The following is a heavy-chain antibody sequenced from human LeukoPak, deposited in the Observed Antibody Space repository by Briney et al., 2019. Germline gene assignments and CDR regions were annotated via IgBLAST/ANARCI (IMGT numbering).Heavy chain of an antibody. CDR3: ARGKNRYYYDSSGYYND. CDR2: MNPNSGNP. V-gene: IGHV1-8*01. D-gene: IGHD3-22*01. Sequence: ASVKDSCKASGYTFTTYEINWVRQATGQGLEWMGWMNPNSGNPGYAQNFQGRVTMTRNTSISTAYMELISLRSEDTAVYYCARGKNRYYYDSSGYYNDWGQGTLVTVSS. J-gene: IGHJ4*02. CDR1: GYTFTTYE.